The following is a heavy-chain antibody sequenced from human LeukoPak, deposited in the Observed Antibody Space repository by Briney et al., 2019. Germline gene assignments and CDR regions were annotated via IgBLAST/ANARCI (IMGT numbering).Heavy chain of an antibody. CDR1: GGSLSGYY. CDR3: ARDLLGYCSGGSCEQNWFDP. J-gene: IGHJ5*02. V-gene: IGHV4-34*01. Sequence: PSETLSLTCAVYGGSLSGYYWSWIRQPPGKGLEWIGEINHSGSTNYNPSLKSRVTISVDTSKNQFSLKLSSVTAADTAVYYCARDLLGYCSGGSCEQNWFDPWGQGTLVTVSS. CDR2: INHSGST. D-gene: IGHD2-15*01.